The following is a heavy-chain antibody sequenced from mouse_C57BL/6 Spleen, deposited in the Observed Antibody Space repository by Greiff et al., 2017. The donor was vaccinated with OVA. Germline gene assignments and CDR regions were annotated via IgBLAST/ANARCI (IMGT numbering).Heavy chain of an antibody. D-gene: IGHD2-5*01. Sequence: QVQLQQSGAELVRPGASVTLSCKASGYTFTDYEMHWVKQTPVHGLEWIGAIDPETGGTAYNQKFKGKAILTADKSSSTAYMELRSLTSEDSAVYYCTRGTDSYYSNYWFAYWSQGTLVTVSA. J-gene: IGHJ3*01. CDR1: GYTFTDYE. CDR2: IDPETGGT. V-gene: IGHV1-15*01. CDR3: TRGTDSYYSNYWFAY.